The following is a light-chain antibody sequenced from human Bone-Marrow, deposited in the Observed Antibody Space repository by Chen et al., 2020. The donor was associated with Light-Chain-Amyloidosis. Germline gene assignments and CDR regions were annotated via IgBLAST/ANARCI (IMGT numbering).Light chain of an antibody. V-gene: IGLV6-57*01. J-gene: IGLJ3*02. CDR1: SGSIATNY. Sequence: NFMLTQPHSVSESPGKTVSISCTRSSGSIATNYVHWYQQRPGSSPTPVLYEEDQRPSGVPERFSCSTDRSSDSASLTSSGRKAEDEADYYCQSYQGSSQGVFGGGTKLTVL. CDR3: QSYQGSSQGV. CDR2: EED.